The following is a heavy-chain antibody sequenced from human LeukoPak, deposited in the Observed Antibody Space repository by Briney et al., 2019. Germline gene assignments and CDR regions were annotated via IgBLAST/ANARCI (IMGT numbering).Heavy chain of an antibody. CDR2: ISHDGSNK. V-gene: IGHV3-30*07. CDR3: ARGNPNRNALDL. J-gene: IGHJ3*01. D-gene: IGHD1-14*01. Sequence: PGGSLRLSCAASGFSFSYYAMHWVRQAPGKGLERVALISHDGSNKDYADSVKGRFTVSRDNAKNSLFLQMNSLRGEGTAVYYCARGNPNRNALDLWGQGTMVTISS. CDR1: GFSFSYYA.